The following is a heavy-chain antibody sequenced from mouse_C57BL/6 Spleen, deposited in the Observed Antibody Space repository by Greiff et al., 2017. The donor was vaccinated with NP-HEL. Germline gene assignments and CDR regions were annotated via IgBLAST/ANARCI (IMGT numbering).Heavy chain of an antibody. Sequence: QVQLKQPGTELVKPGASVKLSCKASGYTFTSYWMHWVKQRPGPGLEWIGNINPSNGGTNYNEKFKSKATLTVDKSSSTAYMQLSSLTSEDSAVYYCARGRLTTVVAGFDYWGQGTTLTVSS. CDR2: INPSNGGT. CDR3: ARGRLTTVVAGFDY. D-gene: IGHD1-1*01. J-gene: IGHJ2*01. CDR1: GYTFTSYW. V-gene: IGHV1-53*01.